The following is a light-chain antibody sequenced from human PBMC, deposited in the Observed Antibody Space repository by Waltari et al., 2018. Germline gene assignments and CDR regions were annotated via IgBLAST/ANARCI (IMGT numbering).Light chain of an antibody. CDR1: SSDVGGFNY. CDR2: EVS. Sequence: QSALTQPASVSGSPGQSLPISCTGTSSDVGGFNYASWYQQHPGKAPKRMIYEVSNRPSGVSNRFSGSKSGNTASLTISGLQAEDEADYYCSSYTSSSTPVFGTGTKVTVL. V-gene: IGLV2-14*01. CDR3: SSYTSSSTPV. J-gene: IGLJ1*01.